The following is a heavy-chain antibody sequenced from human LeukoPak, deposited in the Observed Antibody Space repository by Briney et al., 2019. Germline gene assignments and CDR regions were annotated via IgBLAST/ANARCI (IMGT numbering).Heavy chain of an antibody. CDR1: GFIFSNFN. CDR2: ISSTGNYI. CDR3: ARVSAGAV. Sequence: PGGSLRVSCVGSGFIFSNFNMNWVRQAPGKGLEWVSSISSTGNYIHYADSVKGRFTISRDNAQKSLYLQMNSLRVEDSAVYYCARVSAGAVWGQGTVVTVSS. D-gene: IGHD6-13*01. J-gene: IGHJ4*02. V-gene: IGHV3-21*01.